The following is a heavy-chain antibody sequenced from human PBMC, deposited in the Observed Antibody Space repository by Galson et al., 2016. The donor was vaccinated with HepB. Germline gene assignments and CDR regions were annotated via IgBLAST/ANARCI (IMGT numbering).Heavy chain of an antibody. D-gene: IGHD3-3*01. CDR1: GFSISTYT. Sequence: LRLSCAASGFSISTYTMNWVRQAPGKGLEWISYISSSSAYVDYADSVKGRFTISRENAKNSLYLQMNSLRAEDKAVYYCARDRSRFSRGYYTGARDVFAIWGQGTVVTVSS. J-gene: IGHJ3*02. CDR3: ARDRSRFSRGYYTGARDVFAI. CDR2: ISSSSAYV. V-gene: IGHV3-21*01.